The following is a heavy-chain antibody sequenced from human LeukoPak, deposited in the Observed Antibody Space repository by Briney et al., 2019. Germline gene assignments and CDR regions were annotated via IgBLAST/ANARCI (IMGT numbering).Heavy chain of an antibody. J-gene: IGHJ4*02. CDR3: ARGPRMYSGSYFGY. CDR2: MNPNSGNT. D-gene: IGHD1-26*01. V-gene: IGHV1-8*01. Sequence: ASVKVSCKASGYTFTSYDINWVRQATGQGLEWMGWMNPNSGNTGYAQKFQGRVNMTRNTSISTAYMELSSLRSEDTAVYYCARGPRMYSGSYFGYWGQGTLVTVSS. CDR1: GYTFTSYD.